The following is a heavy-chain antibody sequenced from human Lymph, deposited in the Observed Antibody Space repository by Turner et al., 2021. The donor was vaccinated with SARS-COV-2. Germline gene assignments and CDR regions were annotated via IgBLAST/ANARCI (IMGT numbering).Heavy chain of an antibody. CDR2: KNPNSGNT. CDR1: GYTFISYD. V-gene: IGHV1-8*02. CDR3: ARGRYSGGGMDV. D-gene: IGHD5-12*01. Sequence: VQLVQSASEVKNPRASLKVSCKAPGYTFISYDNNWVRQATGQGLVWMGWKNPNSGNTGYEQKFQGRVTITRNTSISKAYMELSSLSSEDTAVYYCARGRYSGGGMDVWGQGTTVTVSS. J-gene: IGHJ6*02.